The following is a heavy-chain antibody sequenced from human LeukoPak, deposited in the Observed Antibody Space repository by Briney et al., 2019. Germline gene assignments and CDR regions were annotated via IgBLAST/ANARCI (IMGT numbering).Heavy chain of an antibody. J-gene: IGHJ5*01. CDR3: ARDLGTSGWYTFDF. D-gene: IGHD6-19*01. V-gene: IGHV6-1*01. CDR2: TYYRSKWYD. CDR1: GDSVSSKNGA. Sequence: PSQTLSLTYAISGDSVSSKNGAWNWIRQSPSRGLEWLGRTYYRSKWYDEYADSVKGRVTISPDTSKNQFSLHVYSVTPEDTAVYYCARDLGTSGWYTFDFWGQGTLVTVSS.